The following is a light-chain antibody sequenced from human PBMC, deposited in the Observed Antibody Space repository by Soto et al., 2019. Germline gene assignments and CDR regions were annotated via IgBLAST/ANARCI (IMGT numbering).Light chain of an antibody. CDR3: QQYGSSPWT. CDR2: GAS. J-gene: IGKJ1*01. Sequence: EIVLTQSPATLSLSPGERATLSCRAGQSASSRYLAWYQQKPGQAPRLLIYGASSRATGIPDRFSGSGSGTDFTLTISRLEPEDFAVYYCQQYGSSPWTFGQGTKVEIK. V-gene: IGKV3-20*01. CDR1: QSASSRY.